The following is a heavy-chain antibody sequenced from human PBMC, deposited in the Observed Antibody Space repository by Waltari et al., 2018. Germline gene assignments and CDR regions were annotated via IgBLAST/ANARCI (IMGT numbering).Heavy chain of an antibody. D-gene: IGHD3-3*01. CDR2: ISSSSSYI. J-gene: IGHJ6*02. CDR3: ARDQEDVLRFLEWLPTHYYGMDV. Sequence: EVQLVESGGGLVKPGGSLRLSCAASGFTFSSYSMNWVRQAPGQGLEWVSSISSSSSYIYYADSVKGRFTISRDNAKNSLYLQMNSLRAEDTAVYYCARDQEDVLRFLEWLPTHYYGMDVWGQGTTVTVSS. V-gene: IGHV3-21*01. CDR1: GFTFSSYS.